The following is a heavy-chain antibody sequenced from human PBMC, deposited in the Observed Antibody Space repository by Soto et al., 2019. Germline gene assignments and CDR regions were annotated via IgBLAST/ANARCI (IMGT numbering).Heavy chain of an antibody. CDR3: ARGNRPPTYYYASCGYGGFDY. Sequence: SVKVSCKASGGTFSSYSISWVRQAPGQGLEWMGGIIPIFGTANYAQKFQGRVTITADESTSTASMELSSLRSEDTAVYYCARGNRPPTYYYASCGYGGFDYWGQGTLVTVSS. CDR2: IIPIFGTA. V-gene: IGHV1-69*13. D-gene: IGHD3-22*01. J-gene: IGHJ4*02. CDR1: GGTFSSYS.